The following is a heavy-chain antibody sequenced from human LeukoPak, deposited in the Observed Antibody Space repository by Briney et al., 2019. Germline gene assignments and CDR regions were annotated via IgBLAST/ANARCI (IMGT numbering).Heavy chain of an antibody. Sequence: ASVKISCKASGYTFTSYGISWVRQAPGQGLEWMGWISAYNGNTNYAQKLQGRVTMTTDTSTSTAYMELRSLRSDDTAVYYCATSTVTTGLFLFDYWGQGTLVTVSS. CDR2: ISAYNGNT. J-gene: IGHJ4*02. D-gene: IGHD4-17*01. V-gene: IGHV1-18*01. CDR1: GYTFTSYG. CDR3: ATSTVTTGLFLFDY.